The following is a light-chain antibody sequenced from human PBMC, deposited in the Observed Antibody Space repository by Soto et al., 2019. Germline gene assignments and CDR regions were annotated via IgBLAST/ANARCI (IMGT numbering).Light chain of an antibody. CDR3: LQYRNFPLT. V-gene: IGKV1-33*01. J-gene: IGKJ4*01. CDR1: QDISNY. CDR2: DAF. Sequence: DIQMTQSPSSLSASVGDRVTITCQASQDISNYLNWYQQKPGKAPNLLIYDAFNLETGVPSRFRGGRSGTDFTFTISSLQPEDIATYYCLQYRNFPLTFGGGTKVEIK.